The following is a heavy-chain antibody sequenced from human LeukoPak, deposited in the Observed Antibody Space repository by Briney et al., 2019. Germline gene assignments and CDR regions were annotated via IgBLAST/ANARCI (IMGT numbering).Heavy chain of an antibody. Sequence: ASVKVSCKASGYTFTSYDINWVRQATGQGLEWMGWMNPNSGNTGYAQKFQGRVTMTRNTSISTAYMELSSLRSEDTAVYYCARDNSVRDEAWWFSPWGQGTLVTVSS. CDR3: ARDNSVRDEAWWFSP. J-gene: IGHJ5*02. CDR1: GYTFTSYD. V-gene: IGHV1-8*02. CDR2: MNPNSGNT. D-gene: IGHD5-24*01.